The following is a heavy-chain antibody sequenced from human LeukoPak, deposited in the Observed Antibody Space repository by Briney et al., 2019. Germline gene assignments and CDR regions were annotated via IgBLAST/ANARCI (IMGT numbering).Heavy chain of an antibody. V-gene: IGHV3-23*01. J-gene: IGHJ4*02. D-gene: IGHD3-10*01. CDR3: AKTQSGGESY. CDR2: ISGSGGST. Sequence: LGGSLRLSCAASGFSFSSYAVSGVRQAPGKGLEWVSAISGSGGSTYSADSVNGRFTISRDNSKNTLYLQMNSLRAEDTAVYYCAKTQSGGESYWGQGTLVTVSS. CDR1: GFSFSSYA.